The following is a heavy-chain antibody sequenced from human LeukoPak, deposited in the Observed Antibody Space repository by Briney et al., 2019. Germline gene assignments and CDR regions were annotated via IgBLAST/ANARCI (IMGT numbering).Heavy chain of an antibody. CDR2: INPNSGGT. V-gene: IGHV1-2*04. J-gene: IGHJ6*02. Sequence: VASVKVSCKASGYTFTGYYMHWVRQAPGQGLEWMGWINPNSGGTNYAQKFQGWVTMTRDTSISTAYMELSRLRSDDTAVYYCARYSSSWYAEDYGMDVWGQGTTVTVSS. D-gene: IGHD6-13*01. CDR1: GYTFTGYY. CDR3: ARYSSSWYAEDYGMDV.